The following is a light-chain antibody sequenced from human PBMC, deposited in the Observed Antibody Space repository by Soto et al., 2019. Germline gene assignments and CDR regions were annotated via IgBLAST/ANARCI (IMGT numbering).Light chain of an antibody. CDR2: DVG. CDR1: SSDVGAYNY. CDR3: CSYAGSYV. V-gene: IGLV2-11*01. J-gene: IGLJ1*01. Sequence: QSALTQPRSVSGSPGQSVTISCTGTSSDVGAYNYVSWYQHHPGKAPKLMIYDVGKRPSGVPDRFSGSKSGDTASLTISGLQAEDEADYYCCSYAGSYVFGTGTKLTVL.